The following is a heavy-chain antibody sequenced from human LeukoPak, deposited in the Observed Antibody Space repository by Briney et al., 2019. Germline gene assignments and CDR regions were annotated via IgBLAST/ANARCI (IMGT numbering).Heavy chain of an antibody. J-gene: IGHJ4*02. V-gene: IGHV1-18*01. CDR3: ARVHYDILTGYSYFDY. CDR1: GYTFTNYG. CDR2: ISGYNGNT. Sequence: PAASVKVSCKASGYTFTNYGISWVRQAPGQGLEWMGWISGYNGNTKYAQKFQGRVTMTTDTSTTTAYIELRSLRSDDTAVYYCARVHYDILTGYSYFDYWGQGTLVTVSS. D-gene: IGHD3-9*01.